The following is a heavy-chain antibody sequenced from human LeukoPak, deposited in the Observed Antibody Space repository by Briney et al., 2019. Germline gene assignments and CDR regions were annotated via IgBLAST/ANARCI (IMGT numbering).Heavy chain of an antibody. CDR1: GFTFSSYS. Sequence: PGGSLRLSCAASGFTFSSYSMNWVRQAPGKGLEWVSYISSSSSTIYYADSVKGRFTISRDNAKNSLYLQMNSLRAEDTAIYYCAKDPTLIQVRHTALPEPYFDYWGQGALVTVSS. CDR2: ISSSSSTI. CDR3: AKDPTLIQVRHTALPEPYFDY. D-gene: IGHD5-18*01. J-gene: IGHJ4*02. V-gene: IGHV3-48*01.